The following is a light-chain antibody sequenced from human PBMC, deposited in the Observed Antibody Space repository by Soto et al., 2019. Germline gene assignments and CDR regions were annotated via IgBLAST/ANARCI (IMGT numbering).Light chain of an antibody. CDR1: QRLLHSNGNYF. CDR3: MQGLQHPYT. V-gene: IGKV2-28*01. J-gene: IGKJ2*01. CDR2: LGY. Sequence: EIVMTQSPPSLTVTPGEPATISCRSSQRLLHSNGNYFLDWYLQKPGQSPNLLIYLGYSRGSGVPDGVSGSGAGTDFTLKIRRVEAEDVGVCSCMQGLQHPYTSGKGTTLQI.